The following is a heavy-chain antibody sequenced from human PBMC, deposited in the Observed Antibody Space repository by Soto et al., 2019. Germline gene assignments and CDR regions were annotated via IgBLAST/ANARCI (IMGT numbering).Heavy chain of an antibody. CDR3: ARGVHCSSTSCYTGNWFDP. J-gene: IGHJ5*02. CDR2: IYHSGST. Sequence: PSETLSLTCAVSGGSISSGGYSWSWIRQPPGKGLEWIGYIYHSGSTYYNPSLKSRVTISVDRSKNQFSLKLSSVTAADTAVYYCARGVHCSSTSCYTGNWFDPWGQGTLVTVS. CDR1: GGSISSGGYS. D-gene: IGHD2-2*02. V-gene: IGHV4-30-2*01.